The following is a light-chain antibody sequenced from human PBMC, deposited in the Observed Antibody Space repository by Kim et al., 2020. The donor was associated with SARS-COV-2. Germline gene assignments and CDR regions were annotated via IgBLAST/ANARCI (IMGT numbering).Light chain of an antibody. CDR1: SSDVGGYDY. V-gene: IGLV2-14*03. CDR2: DFY. Sequence: QSALTQPASVSGSPGQSITISCTGTSSDVGGYDYVSWYQQHPGKAPKLMIFDFYDRPSGVSHRVSGSKSGNTASLTISGLQAEDEADYYCTSYTSSSTLVFGTGTKVTVL. J-gene: IGLJ1*01. CDR3: TSYTSSSTLV.